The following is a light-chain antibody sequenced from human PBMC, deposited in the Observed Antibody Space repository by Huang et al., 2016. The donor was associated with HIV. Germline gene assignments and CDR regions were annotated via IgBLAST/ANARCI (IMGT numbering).Light chain of an antibody. Sequence: DIVMTQTPLSLPVTPGEPASISCRSSQSLLDSDDGNTYLDWYLQRPGQSPQLLIYPRSYRASGVPDRFSGSGSGTDFTLKISRVEAEDVGVYYCMQRIEFPLTFGGGTKVEIK. CDR1: QSLLDSDDGNTY. CDR2: PRS. CDR3: MQRIEFPLT. V-gene: IGKV2-40*01. J-gene: IGKJ4*01.